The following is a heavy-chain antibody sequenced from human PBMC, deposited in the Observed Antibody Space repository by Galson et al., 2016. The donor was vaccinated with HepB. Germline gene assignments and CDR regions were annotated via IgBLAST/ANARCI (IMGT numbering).Heavy chain of an antibody. CDR2: ISGTNSYT. V-gene: IGHV3-11*06. J-gene: IGHJ4*02. D-gene: IGHD2-2*02. CDR1: GFTFRDYY. CDR3: ARALPYTVVPDY. Sequence: SLRLSCAASGFTFRDYYMTWIRRAPGKGLEWISYISGTNSYTKYADFVKGRFTMSRDNDKNSLFLQMNSLRAEDTAVYYCARALPYTVVPDYWGQGTLVTVST.